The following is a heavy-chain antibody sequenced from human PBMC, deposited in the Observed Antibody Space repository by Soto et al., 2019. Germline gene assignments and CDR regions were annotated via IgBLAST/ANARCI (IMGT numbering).Heavy chain of an antibody. J-gene: IGHJ6*03. CDR3: ARAYWGDHFDWLLYSDYYYYYMDV. V-gene: IGHV3-11*01. CDR2: ISSSGSTI. D-gene: IGHD3-9*01. CDR1: GFTFSDYY. Sequence: PGGSLRLSCAASGFTFSDYYMSWIRQAPGKGLEWVSYISSSGSTIYYADSVKGRFTISRDNAKNSLYLQMNSLRAEDTAVYYCARAYWGDHFDWLLYSDYYYYYMDVWGKGTTVTVSS.